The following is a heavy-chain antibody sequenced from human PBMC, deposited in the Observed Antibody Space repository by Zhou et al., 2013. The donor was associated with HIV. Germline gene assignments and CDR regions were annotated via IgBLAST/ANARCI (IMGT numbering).Heavy chain of an antibody. CDR2: INPNRGGT. Sequence: QVQLVQSGAEVKKPGASVKVSCKASGYTFTGYYMHWVRQAPGQGLEWMGWINPNRGGTNYAQKFQGGVTMTRDTSISTAYMELSRLRSDDTAVYYCARGMTMAFDYWGQGTLVTVSS. D-gene: IGHD3-10*01. J-gene: IGHJ4*02. V-gene: IGHV1-2*02. CDR1: GYTFTGYY. CDR3: ARGMTMAFDY.